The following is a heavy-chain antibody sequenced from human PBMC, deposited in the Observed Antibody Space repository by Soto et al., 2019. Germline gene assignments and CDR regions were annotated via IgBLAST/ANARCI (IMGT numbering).Heavy chain of an antibody. D-gene: IGHD2-2*01. CDR1: GGTFSSYA. J-gene: IGHJ6*02. CDR2: IIPIFGTA. CDR3: ARDPPRDDIVVVPARGDYYYGMDV. V-gene: IGHV1-69*01. Sequence: QVQLVQSGAEVKKPGSSVKVSCKASGGTFSSYAISWVRQAPGQGLEWMGGIIPIFGTANYAQKFQGRVTITADESTSTAYMELSSLRSDDTAVYYCARDPPRDDIVVVPARGDYYYGMDVWGQGTTVTVSS.